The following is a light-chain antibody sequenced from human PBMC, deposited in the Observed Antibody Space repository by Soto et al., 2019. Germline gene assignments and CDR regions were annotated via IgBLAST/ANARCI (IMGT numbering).Light chain of an antibody. Sequence: DIQLTQSPSFLSASVGDRVTITCRASQGISSYLAWYQQKPGKAHKLLIYAASTLQSGVQSRFSGSGSGTEFTLTIRSLQPEDFATYYCQQLNSYPLTFGGGTKVDIK. CDR1: QGISSY. V-gene: IGKV1-9*01. CDR3: QQLNSYPLT. CDR2: AAS. J-gene: IGKJ4*01.